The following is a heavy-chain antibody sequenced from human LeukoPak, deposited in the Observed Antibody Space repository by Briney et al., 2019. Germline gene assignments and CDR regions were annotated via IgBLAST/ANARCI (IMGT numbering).Heavy chain of an antibody. Sequence: GASVKVSCKASGYTFTSYAMHWVRQAPGQRLEWMGWINAGNGNTKYSQKFQGRVTITRDTSASTAYMELSSLRSEDTAVYYCARDYPYYYDSSGYDYWGQGTLVTVSS. J-gene: IGHJ4*02. V-gene: IGHV1-3*01. CDR2: INAGNGNT. CDR1: GYTFTSYA. CDR3: ARDYPYYYDSSGYDY. D-gene: IGHD3-22*01.